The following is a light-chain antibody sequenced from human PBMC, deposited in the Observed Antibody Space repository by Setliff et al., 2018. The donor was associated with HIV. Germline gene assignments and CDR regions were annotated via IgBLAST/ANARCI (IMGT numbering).Light chain of an antibody. V-gene: IGLV2-23*02. Sequence: QSALTQPASVSGSPGQSITIPCTGTSSDVGSYNLVSWYQQHPGKAPKLMIYEVSKRPSGVSNRFSGSKSGNTASLTISGLQAEDEADYYCCSYAGSSTYVFGTGTKVTV. CDR1: SSDVGSYNL. CDR2: EVS. CDR3: CSYAGSSTYV. J-gene: IGLJ1*01.